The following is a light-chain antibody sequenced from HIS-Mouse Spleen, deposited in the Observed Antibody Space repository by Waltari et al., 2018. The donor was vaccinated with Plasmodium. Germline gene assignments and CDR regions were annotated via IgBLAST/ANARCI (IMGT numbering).Light chain of an antibody. CDR3: QQYNNWSFT. CDR2: GAS. Sequence: EIVITQSPATLSVSPGERPTLPCRARQCVSSNFAWYQQKPGQAPRLLIYGASTRATGIPARFSGSGSGTEFTLTISSLQSEDFAVYYCQQYNNWSFTFGPGTKVDIK. V-gene: IGKV3-15*01. CDR1: QCVSSN. J-gene: IGKJ3*01.